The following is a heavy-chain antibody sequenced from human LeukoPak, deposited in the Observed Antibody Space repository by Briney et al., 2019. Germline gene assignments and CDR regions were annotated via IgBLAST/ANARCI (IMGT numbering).Heavy chain of an antibody. D-gene: IGHD1-26*01. CDR3: VKGLQWELPFDC. CDR2: ISGSGGDST. Sequence: ETLSLTCAVYGGSFSGYYWSWIRQPPGKGLKWVSAISGSGGDSTYYADSVRGRFTISRDNSKNTLYLQMNSLRVEDTAVYYCVKGLQWELPFDCWGQGTLVTVSS. CDR1: GGSFSGYY. V-gene: IGHV3-23*01. J-gene: IGHJ4*02.